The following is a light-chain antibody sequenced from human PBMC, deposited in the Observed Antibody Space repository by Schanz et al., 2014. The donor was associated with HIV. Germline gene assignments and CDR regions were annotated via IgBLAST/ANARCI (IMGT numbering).Light chain of an antibody. CDR3: QQYGSSPPIT. Sequence: EIVLTQSPGTLSLSPGERATLSCRASQSVKNNYLAWYQQKPGQAPRLLIYGASNRATGIPDRFSGSGSGTDFTLTISRLEPEDFAVYYCQQYGSSPPITFGQGTRLEIK. CDR1: QSVKNNY. V-gene: IGKV3-20*01. J-gene: IGKJ5*01. CDR2: GAS.